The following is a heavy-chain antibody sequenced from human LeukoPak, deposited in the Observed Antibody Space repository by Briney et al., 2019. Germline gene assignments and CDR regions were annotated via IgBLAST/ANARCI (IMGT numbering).Heavy chain of an antibody. CDR2: ATYDSRNQ. V-gene: IGHV3-30*12. CDR1: GFTFNDYG. Sequence: GGSLRLSCGASGFTFNDYGMHWVRQAPGKGLEWVTFATYDSRNQYYADSVKGRFTVSRDNSKNTLYLQMNSLRAEDTAVYYCAREGPYSSSWSPYFEYWGQGTLVTVSS. J-gene: IGHJ4*02. CDR3: AREGPYSSSWSPYFEY. D-gene: IGHD6-13*01.